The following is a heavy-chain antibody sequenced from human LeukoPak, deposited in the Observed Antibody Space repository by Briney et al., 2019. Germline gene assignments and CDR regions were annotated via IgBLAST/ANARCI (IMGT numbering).Heavy chain of an antibody. CDR2: IYYSGST. CDR1: GGSMRGYY. J-gene: IGHJ6*02. Sequence: SETLSLTCTVSGGSMRGYYWSWIRQPPGKGLEWIGYIYYSGSTNYNPSLKSRVTISVDTSKNQFSLKLSSVTAADTAVYYCARGRSGSYYGMDVWGQGTTVTVSS. D-gene: IGHD1-26*01. V-gene: IGHV4-59*01. CDR3: ARGRSGSYYGMDV.